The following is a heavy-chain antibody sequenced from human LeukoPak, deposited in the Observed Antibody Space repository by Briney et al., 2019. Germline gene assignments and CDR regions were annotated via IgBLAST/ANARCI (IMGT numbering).Heavy chain of an antibody. V-gene: IGHV1-18*01. J-gene: IGHJ3*02. Sequence: ASVKVSCKASGYTFTSYGISWVRQAPGQGLEWMGWISAYNGNTNYAQKLQGRVTMTTDTSTSTAYMELRNLRSDDTAVYYCARETHDYVWGSYLRSAFDIWGQGTMVTVSS. CDR1: GYTFTSYG. D-gene: IGHD3-16*02. CDR2: ISAYNGNT. CDR3: ARETHDYVWGSYLRSAFDI.